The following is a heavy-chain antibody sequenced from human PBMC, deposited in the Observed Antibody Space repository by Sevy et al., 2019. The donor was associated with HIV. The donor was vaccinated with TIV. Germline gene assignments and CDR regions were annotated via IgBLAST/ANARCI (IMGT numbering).Heavy chain of an antibody. D-gene: IGHD2-8*01. CDR2: LSFGCGKI. J-gene: IGHJ4*02. Sequence: GGSLRLSCAVSGFNFNIYSMSWVRQAPGKGLEWVSTLSFGCGKINYADSLKGRFIISRDDSKNTLYLQMNSLRAEDTAVYFCAREGCTRPHDYWGQRTLVTVSS. CDR1: GFNFNIYS. V-gene: IGHV3-23*01. CDR3: AREGCTRPHDY.